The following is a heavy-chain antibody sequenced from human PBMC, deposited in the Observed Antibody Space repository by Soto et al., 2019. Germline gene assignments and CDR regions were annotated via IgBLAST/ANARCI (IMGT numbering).Heavy chain of an antibody. V-gene: IGHV4-31*03. CDR1: GGSISSGGYY. D-gene: IGHD6-6*01. CDR2: IYYSGST. Sequence: PSATLSLTYTVSGGSISSGGYYWSWIRQHPGKGLEWIGYIYYSGSTYYNPSLKSRVTISVDTSKNQFSLKLSSVTAADTAVYYCARSSIAARPIDYRGQGTLVTVSS. J-gene: IGHJ4*02. CDR3: ARSSIAARPIDY.